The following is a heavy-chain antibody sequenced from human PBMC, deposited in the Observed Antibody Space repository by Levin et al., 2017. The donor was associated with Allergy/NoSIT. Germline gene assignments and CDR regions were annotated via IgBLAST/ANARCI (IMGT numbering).Heavy chain of an antibody. V-gene: IGHV3-48*04. CDR1: GFTFSSYS. Sequence: GGSLRLSCAASGFTFSSYSMNWVRQAPGKGLEWVSYISSSSSTIYYADSVKGRFTISRDNAKNSLYLQMNSLRAEDTAVYYCAREDKAGYYGSGSYKWFDPWGQGTLVTVSS. CDR2: ISSSSSTI. CDR3: AREDKAGYYGSGSYKWFDP. J-gene: IGHJ5*02. D-gene: IGHD3-10*01.